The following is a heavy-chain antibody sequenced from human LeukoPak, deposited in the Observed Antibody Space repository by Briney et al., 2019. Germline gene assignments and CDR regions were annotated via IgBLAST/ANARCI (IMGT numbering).Heavy chain of an antibody. CDR3: ARDPSGGYHSRFDY. V-gene: IGHV3-48*03. CDR2: ISSSGSTI. J-gene: IGHJ4*02. CDR1: GFTFSRYA. Sequence: GGSLRLSCAASGFTFSRYAMSWVRQAPGKGLEWVSYISSSGSTIYYADSVKGRFTISRDNAKNSLYLQMNSLRAEDTAVYYCARDPSGGYHSRFDYWGQGTLVTVSS. D-gene: IGHD3-22*01.